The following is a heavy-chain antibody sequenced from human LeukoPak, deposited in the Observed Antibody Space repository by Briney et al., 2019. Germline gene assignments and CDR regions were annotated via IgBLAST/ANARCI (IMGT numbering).Heavy chain of an antibody. CDR1: GGSISSGSYY. V-gene: IGHV4-61*02. J-gene: IGHJ5*02. Sequence: PSETLSLTCTVSGGSISSGSYYWSWIRQPAGKGLEWIGRIYTSGSTNYNPPLKSRVTISVDTSKSQLSLKLSAVTAADTAVYYSASEQLGLLGAWYDPWGQGTLVTVSS. CDR2: IYTSGST. CDR3: ASEQLGLLGAWYDP. D-gene: IGHD6-13*01.